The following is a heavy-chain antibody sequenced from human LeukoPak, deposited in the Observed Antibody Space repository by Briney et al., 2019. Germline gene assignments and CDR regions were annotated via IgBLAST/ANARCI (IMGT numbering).Heavy chain of an antibody. V-gene: IGHV4-34*01. CDR3: GRPGGRGYCSGGSCYDNYFDY. D-gene: IGHD2-15*01. CDR1: GGSFSGYY. Sequence: TSETLSLTCAVYGGSFSGYYWSWIRQPPGKGLEWIGEINHSGSTNYNPSLKSRVTISVDTSKNQFSLKLSSVTAADTAVYYCGRPGGRGYCSGGSCYDNYFDYWGQGTLVTVSS. J-gene: IGHJ4*02. CDR2: INHSGST.